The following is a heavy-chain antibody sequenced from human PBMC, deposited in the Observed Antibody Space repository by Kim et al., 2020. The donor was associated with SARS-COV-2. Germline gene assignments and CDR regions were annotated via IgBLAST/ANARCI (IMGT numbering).Heavy chain of an antibody. CDR2: INPNSGGT. Sequence: ASVKVSCKASGYTFTGYYMHWVRQAPGQGLEWMGWINPNSGGTNYAQKFQGRVTMTRDTSISTAYMELSRLRSDDTAVYYCAREGITMVRGVRSWFDPWGRGTRVSV. CDR3: AREGITMVRGVRSWFDP. D-gene: IGHD3-10*01. J-gene: IGHJ5*02. V-gene: IGHV1-2*02. CDR1: GYTFTGYY.